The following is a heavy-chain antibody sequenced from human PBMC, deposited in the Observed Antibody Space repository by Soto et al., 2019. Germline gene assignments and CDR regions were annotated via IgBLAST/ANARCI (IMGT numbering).Heavy chain of an antibody. Sequence: QVQLVQSGAEVKKPGASVKVSCKASGYTFTSYAMHWVRQAPGQRLEWMGWINAGNGNTKYSQKFQGRVTITRDTPASTAYMELSSLRSDDTAVYYCAGLFPTYSSSEEDPKYGVRYYSDFWRQGTLVTVSS. D-gene: IGHD6-13*01. CDR3: AGLFPTYSSSEEDPKYGVRYYSDF. V-gene: IGHV1-3*01. J-gene: IGHJ4*02. CDR1: GYTFTSYA. CDR2: INAGNGNT.